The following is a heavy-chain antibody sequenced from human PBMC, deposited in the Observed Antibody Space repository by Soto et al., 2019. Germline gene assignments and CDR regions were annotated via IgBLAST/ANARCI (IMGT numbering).Heavy chain of an antibody. CDR3: ARRSYGGNWFDP. J-gene: IGHJ5*02. CDR1: GGSISRYY. V-gene: IGHV4-59*01. CDR2: IYYSGST. Sequence: PSEPLSLTCTVSGGSISRYYWSWIRQPPGKGLEWIGYIYYSGSTNYNPSLKSRVTIAVDTSKNQCALKLGSALAADTAVYYCARRSYGGNWFDPWGQGILVTVSS. D-gene: IGHD4-17*01.